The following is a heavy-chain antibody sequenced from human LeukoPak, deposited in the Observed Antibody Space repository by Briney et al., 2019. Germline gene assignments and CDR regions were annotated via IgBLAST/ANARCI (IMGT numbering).Heavy chain of an antibody. CDR3: AKISVTRIPLDAFDI. CDR2: ISYDGSNK. D-gene: IGHD4-11*01. Sequence: GGSLRLSCAASGFTFSSYAMHWVRQAPGKGLEWVAVISYDGSNKYYADSVKGRFTISRDNSKNTLYLQMNSLRAEDTAVYYCAKISVTRIPLDAFDIWGQGTMVTVS. J-gene: IGHJ3*02. CDR1: GFTFSSYA. V-gene: IGHV3-30-3*02.